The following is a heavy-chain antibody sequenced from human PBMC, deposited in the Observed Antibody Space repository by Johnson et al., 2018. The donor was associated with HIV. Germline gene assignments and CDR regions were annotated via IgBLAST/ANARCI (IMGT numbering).Heavy chain of an antibody. CDR1: GFAFRNYA. V-gene: IGHV3-30*04. D-gene: IGHD5-18*01. J-gene: IGHJ3*02. CDR2: ISYDGSNK. CDR3: ARERDTDMAGDAFDI. Sequence: QMQLVESGGGVVQPGTSLRLSCAASGFAFRNYAMHWVRQAPGKGLEWVAVISYDGSNKYYADSVKGRFTISRDNAKNTLYLQMNSLRAEDTAVYYCARERDTDMAGDAFDIWGQGTMVTVSS.